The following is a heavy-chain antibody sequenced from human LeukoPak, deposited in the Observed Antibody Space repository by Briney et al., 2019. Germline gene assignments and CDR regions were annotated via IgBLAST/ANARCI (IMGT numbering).Heavy chain of an antibody. CDR2: IKEDGSAK. J-gene: IGHJ4*02. CDR1: GFTFSSYW. CDR3: VRDSPGCGAYDFD. D-gene: IGHD5-12*01. V-gene: IGHV3-7*01. Sequence: PGGSLRLSCAASGFTFSSYWMSWVRQAPGKGLEWVANIKEDGSAKYYVDSVKGRFTISRDNAKNSLYLQMNNLSAEDTAVYYCVRDSPGCGAYDFDWGQGTLVTVSS.